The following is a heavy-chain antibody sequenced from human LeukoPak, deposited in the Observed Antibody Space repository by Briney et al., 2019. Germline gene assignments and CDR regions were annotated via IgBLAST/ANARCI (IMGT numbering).Heavy chain of an antibody. Sequence: SETLSLTCAVYGGSFSGYYWSWIRQPPGKGLEWIGEINHSGSTNYNPSLKRRVTISVDTSKNQFSLKLSSVTAADTAVYYCARGGVVPAATKYNWFDPWGQGTLVTVSS. V-gene: IGHV4-34*01. J-gene: IGHJ5*02. CDR3: ARGGVVPAATKYNWFDP. CDR2: INHSGST. CDR1: GGSFSGYY. D-gene: IGHD2-2*01.